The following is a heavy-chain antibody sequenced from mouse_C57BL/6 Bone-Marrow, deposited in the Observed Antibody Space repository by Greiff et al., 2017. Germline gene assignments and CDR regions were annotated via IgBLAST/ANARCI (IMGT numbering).Heavy chain of an antibody. D-gene: IGHD2-10*02. CDR1: GYTFTSYW. Sequence: QVQLQQPGAELVRPGSSVKLSCKASGYTFTSYWMHWVKQRPIQGLEWIGNIDPSDSDTHYNQKFKDKATLTVDKSSSTAYMQLSSLTSEDSAVYYCARFGGYGYWCVDVWGTGTTVTVSS. V-gene: IGHV1-52*01. CDR3: ARFGGYGYWCVDV. J-gene: IGHJ1*03. CDR2: IDPSDSDT.